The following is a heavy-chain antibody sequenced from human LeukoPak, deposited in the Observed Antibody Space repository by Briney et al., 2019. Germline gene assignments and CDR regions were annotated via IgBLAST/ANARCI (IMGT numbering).Heavy chain of an antibody. CDR3: ARGTTVVTGWYFDL. D-gene: IGHD4-23*01. Sequence: KTSETLSLTCTVSGVSISSKYWSWIRQPPGKGLEWIGHIYTTGITKYNPSLKSRVTISVDTSKNQFSLKLSSVTAADTALYHCARGTTVVTGWYFDLWGRGTLVTVSS. CDR1: GVSISSKY. CDR2: IYTTGIT. J-gene: IGHJ2*01. V-gene: IGHV4-59*01.